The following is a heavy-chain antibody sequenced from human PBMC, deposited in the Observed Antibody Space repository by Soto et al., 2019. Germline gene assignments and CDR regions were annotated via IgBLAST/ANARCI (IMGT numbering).Heavy chain of an antibody. Sequence: GASVKVSCKASGYTFTSYGISWVRQAPGQGLEWMGWISAYNGNTNYAQKLQGRVTMTTDTSTSTAYMELRSLRSDDTAVYYCARDGPAAGTDSWFDPWGQGTLVTVSS. J-gene: IGHJ5*02. D-gene: IGHD6-13*01. CDR2: ISAYNGNT. CDR1: GYTFTSYG. CDR3: ARDGPAAGTDSWFDP. V-gene: IGHV1-18*01.